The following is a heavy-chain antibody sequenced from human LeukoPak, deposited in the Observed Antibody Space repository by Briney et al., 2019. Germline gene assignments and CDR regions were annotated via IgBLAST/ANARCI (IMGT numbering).Heavy chain of an antibody. CDR1: GGSISSYY. CDR2: IYYSGST. CDR3: ARGGLEWLVQTPLDY. J-gene: IGHJ4*02. Sequence: SETLSLTCTVSGGSISSYYWSWIRQPPGKGLEWIGYIYYSGSTNYNPSLKGRVTISVDTSKNQFSLKLSSVTAADTTVYYCARGGLEWLVQTPLDYWGQGTLVTVSS. V-gene: IGHV4-59*12. D-gene: IGHD6-19*01.